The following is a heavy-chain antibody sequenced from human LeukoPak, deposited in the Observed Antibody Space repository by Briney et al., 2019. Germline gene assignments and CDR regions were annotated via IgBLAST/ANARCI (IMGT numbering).Heavy chain of an antibody. Sequence: GGSLRLSGAASGFTFSSYDMHWVRQAPGKGLEYVSTISSNGGKTNYANSLKGRFTISRDNSKNTLYLQMGSLRADDVAVYYCARARAVAGTGGDNWFYPWGQGTLVTVSP. CDR3: ARARAVAGTGGDNWFYP. D-gene: IGHD6-19*01. CDR1: GFTFSSYD. CDR2: ISSNGGKT. J-gene: IGHJ5*02. V-gene: IGHV3-64*01.